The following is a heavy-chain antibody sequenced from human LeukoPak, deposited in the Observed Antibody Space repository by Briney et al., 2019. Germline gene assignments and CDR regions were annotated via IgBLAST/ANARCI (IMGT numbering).Heavy chain of an antibody. CDR2: ISSSGSTI. V-gene: IGHV3-11*01. CDR3: ARDPRFGELSDAFDI. Sequence: GGSLRLSCAASGFTFSDYYMSWIRQAPGKGLEWVSYISSSGSTIYYADSVKGRFTISRDNAKNSLYLQMNSLRAEDTAVYYCARDPRFGELSDAFDIWGQGTMVTVSS. CDR1: GFTFSDYY. J-gene: IGHJ3*02. D-gene: IGHD3-10*01.